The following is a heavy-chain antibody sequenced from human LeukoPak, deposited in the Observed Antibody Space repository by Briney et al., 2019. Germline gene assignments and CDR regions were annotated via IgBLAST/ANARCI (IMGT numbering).Heavy chain of an antibody. J-gene: IGHJ4*02. Sequence: GGSLRLSCAASGFSFRHYGMHWVRQAPGKGLEWVAFINYDGSNKYYADSVKGRFTISRDNSKNTLYLEINSLSADDTAVYYCATTNTTCYWGQGTLVTVSS. D-gene: IGHD2-8*01. CDR2: INYDGSNK. CDR1: GFSFRHYG. CDR3: ATTNTTCY. V-gene: IGHV3-30*02.